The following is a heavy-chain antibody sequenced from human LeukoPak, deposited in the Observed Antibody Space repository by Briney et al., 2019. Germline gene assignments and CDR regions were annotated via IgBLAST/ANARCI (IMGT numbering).Heavy chain of an antibody. D-gene: IGHD3-22*01. V-gene: IGHV4-34*01. CDR3: ARVRWLHAYYSYYYMDV. Sequence: SETLSLTCAVYGWSFNDYYWSWIRQPPGKGLEWIGYIYHSGSTNYNPSLRSRVTISVDTSKSQLSLKLNSVTAADTAVYFCARVRWLHAYYSYYYMDVWGRGTTVTVSS. CDR1: GWSFNDYY. J-gene: IGHJ6*03. CDR2: IYHSGST.